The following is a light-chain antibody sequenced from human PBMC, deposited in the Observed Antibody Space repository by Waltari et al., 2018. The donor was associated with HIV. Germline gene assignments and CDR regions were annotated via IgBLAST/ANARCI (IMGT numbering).Light chain of an antibody. J-gene: IGLJ2*01. CDR3: QSYDSSLSGVV. CDR1: SANIGAGYG. Sequence: QSVLTQPPSVSGAPGQMVTISCSGSSANIGAGYGVHWYRQLPGTAPKLLIYGNNNRPSAVPDLFVGSVSGTSASLAITGLQAEDEADYYCQSYDSSLSGVVFGGGTNLTVL. V-gene: IGLV1-40*01. CDR2: GNN.